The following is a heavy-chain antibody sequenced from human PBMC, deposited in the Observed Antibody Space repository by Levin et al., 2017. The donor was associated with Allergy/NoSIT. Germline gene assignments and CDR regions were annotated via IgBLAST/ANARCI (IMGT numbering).Heavy chain of an antibody. Sequence: GESLKISCQASGYSFASFCFGWVRQRPGKGLEWMGLIFPRDSDTRVSPSFQGQIIMSVDKSISTAYLQWTSLKASDSAMYYCARRDSDGSNSFDYWGQGTLVTVSP. CDR3: ARRDSDGSNSFDY. CDR2: IFPRDSDT. V-gene: IGHV5-51*01. J-gene: IGHJ4*02. CDR1: GYSFASFC. D-gene: IGHD4-23*01.